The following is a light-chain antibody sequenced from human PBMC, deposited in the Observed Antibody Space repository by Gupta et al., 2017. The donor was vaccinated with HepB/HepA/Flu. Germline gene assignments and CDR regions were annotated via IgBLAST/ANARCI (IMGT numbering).Light chain of an antibody. CDR2: GAS. V-gene: IGKV3-15*01. Sequence: EIVMTQSPATLSVSPGERATLSCRASQSVSSYLAWYQQEPGQAPRLLIYGASTSATGIPARFSGSGSGTEFTLTISSLQSEDFAVYYCQQYNNWPLTFGQGTKVEIK. CDR1: QSVSSY. J-gene: IGKJ1*01. CDR3: QQYNNWPLT.